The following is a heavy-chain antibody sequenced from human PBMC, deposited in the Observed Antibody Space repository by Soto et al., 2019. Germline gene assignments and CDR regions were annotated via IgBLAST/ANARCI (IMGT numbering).Heavy chain of an antibody. J-gene: IGHJ4*02. CDR1: GFTFSSYW. CDR2: IKQDGSEK. Sequence: GGSLRLSCAASGFTFSSYWMSWVRQAPGKGLEWVANIKQDGSEKYYVDSVKGRFTISRDNAKNSLYLQMNSLRAEDTAVYYCARDDYGDYERIRGKDYWGQGTLVTVSS. V-gene: IGHV3-7*01. D-gene: IGHD4-17*01. CDR3: ARDDYGDYERIRGKDY.